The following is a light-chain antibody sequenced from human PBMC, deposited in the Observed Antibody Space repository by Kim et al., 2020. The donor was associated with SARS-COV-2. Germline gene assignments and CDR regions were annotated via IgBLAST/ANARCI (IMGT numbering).Light chain of an antibody. CDR2: EDD. Sequence: TVTISCTRSGGGIGSNYVQWYQQRPGRSPTTVIYEDDHRPSGVPDRSSGSIDTSSNSASLTISGLKAEDEADYYCQTFDSSDQQGFGGGTQLTGL. CDR1: GGGIGSNY. J-gene: IGLJ2*01. CDR3: QTFDSSDQQG. V-gene: IGLV6-57*01.